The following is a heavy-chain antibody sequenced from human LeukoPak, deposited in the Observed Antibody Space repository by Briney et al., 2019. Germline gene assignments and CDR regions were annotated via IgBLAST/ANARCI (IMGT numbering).Heavy chain of an antibody. Sequence: KRGESLKISFKVSGXRFNTYCIGWVRQMPGKGLEWMGIIYPGDSDTIYSPSFQGQVTISVDKSISTAYLQWSSLKASDTAMYYCARGEYYSDYWGQGTLVTVSS. CDR3: ARGEYYSDY. CDR1: GXRFNTYC. J-gene: IGHJ4*02. D-gene: IGHD2/OR15-2a*01. CDR2: IYPGDSDT. V-gene: IGHV5-51*01.